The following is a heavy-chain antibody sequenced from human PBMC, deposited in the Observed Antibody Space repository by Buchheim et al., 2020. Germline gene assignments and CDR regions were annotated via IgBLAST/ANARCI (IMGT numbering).Heavy chain of an antibody. Sequence: QVQLVQSGAEVKKPGASVKVSCKASGYTFTSYAMHWVRQAPGQRLEWMGWINAGNGNTKYSQKFQGRVTITRDTSASTAYMEVSSLRSEDTAVYYCARDYSLRGVIDYWGQGTL. V-gene: IGHV1-3*01. CDR1: GYTFTSYA. CDR2: INAGNGNT. J-gene: IGHJ4*02. CDR3: ARDYSLRGVIDY. D-gene: IGHD3-10*01.